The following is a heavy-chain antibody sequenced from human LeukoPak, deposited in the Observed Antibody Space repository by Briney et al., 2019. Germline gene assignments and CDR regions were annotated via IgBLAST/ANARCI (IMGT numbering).Heavy chain of an antibody. CDR1: GGSLSSSRYY. V-gene: IGHV4-39*01. Sequence: SPSETLSLTCTVSGGSLSSSRYYWGWIRQPPGKGLEWIGSIYYSGSAYYNPSLQSRVTISVDTSKNQFSLELSSVTAADTAVYYCARARNRYCSSTSCPSEHYYYYGRDVWGQGTTVTVSS. D-gene: IGHD2-2*01. CDR3: ARARNRYCSSTSCPSEHYYYYGRDV. J-gene: IGHJ6*02. CDR2: IYYSGSA.